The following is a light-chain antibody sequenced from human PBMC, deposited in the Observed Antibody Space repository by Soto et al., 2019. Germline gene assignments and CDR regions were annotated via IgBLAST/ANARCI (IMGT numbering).Light chain of an antibody. V-gene: IGKV3D-20*02. Sequence: EVVLTQSPGTLSLSPGERATLSCRASQSVSSTYFAWYQQKPGQAPRLLMYAASRRETGIPDTFSGSGSGTDFTLTISRLEPEDFAVYYCQQRNILPLTFGGGTKVEIK. CDR3: QQRNILPLT. CDR1: QSVSSTY. CDR2: AAS. J-gene: IGKJ4*01.